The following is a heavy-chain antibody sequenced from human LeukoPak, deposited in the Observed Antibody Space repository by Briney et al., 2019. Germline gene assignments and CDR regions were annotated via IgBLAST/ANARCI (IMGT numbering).Heavy chain of an antibody. Sequence: PGGSLRLSCAASGFTFSSYGMHWVRQAPGKGLEWVAFIRYDGSNKYYADSVKGRFTISRDNSKNTLYLQMNSLRAEDTALYYCAKVGHCSSTSCYMNYYFDYWGQGTLVTVSS. V-gene: IGHV3-30*02. D-gene: IGHD2-2*02. J-gene: IGHJ4*02. CDR1: GFTFSSYG. CDR3: AKVGHCSSTSCYMNYYFDY. CDR2: IRYDGSNK.